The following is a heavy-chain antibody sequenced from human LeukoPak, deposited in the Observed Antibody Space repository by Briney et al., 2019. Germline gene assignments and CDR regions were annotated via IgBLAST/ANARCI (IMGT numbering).Heavy chain of an antibody. Sequence: ASVKVSCKASGYTFIGYYMHWVRQAPGQGLEWMGWINPNSGGTNYAQKFQGRVTMTRDTSISTAYMELGRLRSDDTAVYYCARDQAGEYNWNYWGQGTLVTVSS. CDR3: ARDQAGEYNWNY. CDR2: INPNSGGT. D-gene: IGHD1-20*01. V-gene: IGHV1-2*02. J-gene: IGHJ4*02. CDR1: GYTFIGYY.